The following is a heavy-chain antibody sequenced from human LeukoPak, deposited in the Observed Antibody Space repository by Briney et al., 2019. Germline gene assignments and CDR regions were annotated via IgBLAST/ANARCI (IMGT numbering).Heavy chain of an antibody. V-gene: IGHV4-30-4*08. J-gene: IGHJ6*03. D-gene: IGHD6-13*01. CDR2: IYYSGST. Sequence: SETLSLTCTVSGGSISSGDYYWSWIRQPPGKGLEWIGYIYYSGSTYYNPSLKSRVTISVDTSKNQFSLKLSSVTAADTAVYYCASRGTLAAAGGYYYYYYYMDVWGKGTTVTVSS. CDR3: ASRGTLAAAGGYYYYYYYMDV. CDR1: GGSISSGDYY.